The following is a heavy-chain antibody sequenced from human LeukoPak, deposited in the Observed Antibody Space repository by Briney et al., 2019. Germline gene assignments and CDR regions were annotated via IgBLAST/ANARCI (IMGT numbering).Heavy chain of an antibody. J-gene: IGHJ5*02. CDR3: AREVTMVRGVIFGSWFDP. Sequence: PSETLSLTCAVYGGSFSGYYWSWIRQPPGKGLEWLGEINHSGSTNYNPSLKSRVTISVDTSKNQFSLKLSSVTAADTAVYYCAREVTMVRGVIFGSWFDPWGQGTLVTVSS. V-gene: IGHV4-34*01. D-gene: IGHD3-10*01. CDR2: INHSGST. CDR1: GGSFSGYY.